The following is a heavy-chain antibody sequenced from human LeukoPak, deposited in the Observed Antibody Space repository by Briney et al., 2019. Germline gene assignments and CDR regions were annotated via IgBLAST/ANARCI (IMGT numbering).Heavy chain of an antibody. Sequence: GALRLSCAASGFTFSDYYMSWIRQAPGKGLEWVSYISSSGSTIYYADSVKGRFTISRDNSKNMLYLQMNSLRAEDTAVYYCAREADSGSYYALKYWGQGTLVTVSS. CDR2: ISSSGSTI. V-gene: IGHV3-11*01. D-gene: IGHD1-26*01. J-gene: IGHJ4*02. CDR1: GFTFSDYY. CDR3: AREADSGSYYALKY.